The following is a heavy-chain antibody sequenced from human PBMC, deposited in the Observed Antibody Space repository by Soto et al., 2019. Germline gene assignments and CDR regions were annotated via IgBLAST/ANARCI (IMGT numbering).Heavy chain of an antibody. J-gene: IGHJ6*02. Sequence: ASVKVSCKASGYTFTGYYMHWVRQAPGQGLEWMGWINPNSGGTNYAQKFQGWVTMTRDTSISTAYMELSRLRSDDTAGDYCARDGGYCSSTSCFIRDYYYYGMDVWGQGTTGTVSS. CDR3: ARDGGYCSSTSCFIRDYYYYGMDV. CDR1: GYTFTGYY. D-gene: IGHD2-2*01. CDR2: INPNSGGT. V-gene: IGHV1-2*04.